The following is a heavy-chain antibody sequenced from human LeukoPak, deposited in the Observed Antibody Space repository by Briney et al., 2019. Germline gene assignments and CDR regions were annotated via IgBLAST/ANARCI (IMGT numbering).Heavy chain of an antibody. V-gene: IGHV3-21*01. Sequence: GGSLRLSCAASGFTFSSYSMNWVRQAPGKGLEWVSSISSSSSYIYYTDSVKGRFTISRDNAKNSLYLQMNSLRAEDTAVYYXXXXTDYGDYVFDYWGQGTLVTVSS. CDR3: XXXTDYGDYVFDY. CDR1: GFTFSSYS. J-gene: IGHJ4*02. D-gene: IGHD4-17*01. CDR2: ISSSSSYI.